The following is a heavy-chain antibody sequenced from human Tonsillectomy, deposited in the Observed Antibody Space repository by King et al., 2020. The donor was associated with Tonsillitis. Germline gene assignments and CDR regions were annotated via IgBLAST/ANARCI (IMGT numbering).Heavy chain of an antibody. CDR1: GFTFSDYY. D-gene: IGHD4-23*01. V-gene: IGHV3-11*05. CDR3: ARLSVVYGGNSPGGFDY. Sequence: VQLVESGGGLVKPGGSLRLSCAASGFTFSDYYMSWIRQAPGKGLEWVSYISSSSSYTNYADSVKGRFTISRDNAKNSLYLQMNSLRAEDTAVYYCARLSVVYGGNSPGGFDYWGQGTLVTVSS. CDR2: ISSSSSYT. J-gene: IGHJ4*02.